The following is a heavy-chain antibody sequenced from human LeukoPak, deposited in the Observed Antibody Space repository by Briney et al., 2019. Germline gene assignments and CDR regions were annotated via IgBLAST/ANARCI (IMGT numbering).Heavy chain of an antibody. CDR1: GGSMSSYY. D-gene: IGHD6-19*01. J-gene: IGHJ4*02. V-gene: IGHV4-59*08. CDR3: ARHAFWYSSFFDY. CDR2: IYYSGST. Sequence: SETLSLTCALSGGSMSSYYWSWIRQPPRKGLEWIGYIYYSGSTNYNPSLKSRVTISLDTSKNQLSLKLNSVTAADTAVYYCARHAFWYSSFFDYWGQGTLVTVSS.